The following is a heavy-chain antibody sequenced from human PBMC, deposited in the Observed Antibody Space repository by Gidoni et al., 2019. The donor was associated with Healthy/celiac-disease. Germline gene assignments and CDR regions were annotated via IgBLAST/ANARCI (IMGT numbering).Heavy chain of an antibody. CDR1: GFTFDDYA. J-gene: IGHJ4*02. V-gene: IGHV3-9*01. CDR2: SSWNSGSI. CDR3: AKGRDGYNSIAY. Sequence: EVQLVESGGGLVQPGRSLRLSCAASGFTFDDYAMHWVRQAPGKGLEWVSGSSWNSGSIGYADSVKGRFTISRDNAKNSLYLQMNSLRAEDTALYYCAKGRDGYNSIAYWGQGTLVTVSS. D-gene: IGHD5-12*01.